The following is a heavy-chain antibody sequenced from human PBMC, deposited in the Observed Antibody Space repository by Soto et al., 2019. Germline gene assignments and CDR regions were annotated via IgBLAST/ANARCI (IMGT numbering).Heavy chain of an antibody. D-gene: IGHD1-7*01. CDR2: INHSGST. CDR3: ARGRITGTYRYYYGMDV. J-gene: IGHJ6*02. Sequence: PSETLSLTCAVYGGSFSGYYWSWIRQPPGKGLEWIGEINHSGSTNYNPSLKSRVTISVDTSKNQFSLKLSSVTAADTAVYYCARGRITGTYRYYYGMDVWGQGTTVTVSS. V-gene: IGHV4-34*01. CDR1: GGSFSGYY.